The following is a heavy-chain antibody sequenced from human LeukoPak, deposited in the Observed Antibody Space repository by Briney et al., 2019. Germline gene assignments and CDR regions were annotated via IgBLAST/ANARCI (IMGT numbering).Heavy chain of an antibody. CDR1: GYTFTSYG. CDR2: ISAYNGNT. V-gene: IGHV1-18*01. J-gene: IGHJ3*02. D-gene: IGHD1-26*01. Sequence: ASVKVSCKASGYTFTSYGISWVRQAPGQGLEWMGWISAYNGNTNYAQKLQGRVTMTTDTSTSTAYMELRSLRSDDTAVYYCASVRGSYYSFDAFDIWGQGTMVTVSS. CDR3: ASVRGSYYSFDAFDI.